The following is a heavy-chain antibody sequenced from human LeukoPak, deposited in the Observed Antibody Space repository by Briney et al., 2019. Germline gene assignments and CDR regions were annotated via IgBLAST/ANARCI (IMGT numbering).Heavy chain of an antibody. CDR3: ASLSMVTPFDY. V-gene: IGHV3-74*01. Sequence: GGSLRLSCAASGFTFSSYWMHWVRQAPGKGLVWVSRINSDGSSTSYADSVKGRFTISRDNAKNTLYLQMNSLRAEDTAVYYCASLSMVTPFDYWGQGTLVTVSS. CDR2: INSDGSST. CDR1: GFTFSSYW. D-gene: IGHD4-17*01. J-gene: IGHJ4*02.